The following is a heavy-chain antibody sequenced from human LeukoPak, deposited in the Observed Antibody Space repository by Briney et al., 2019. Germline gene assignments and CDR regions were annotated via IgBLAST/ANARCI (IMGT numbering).Heavy chain of an antibody. D-gene: IGHD2-2*01. CDR1: GYTLTELS. J-gene: IGHJ6*02. V-gene: IGHV1-24*01. CDR3: ATVVPAAMLHYYYGMDV. CDR2: FDPEDGET. Sequence: GASVKVSCKVSGYTLTELSMHWVRQAPGKGLEWMGGFDPEDGETIYAQKFQGRVTMTEDTSTDTAYMELSSLRSEDTAVYYCATVVPAAMLHYYYGMDVWGQGTTVTVSS.